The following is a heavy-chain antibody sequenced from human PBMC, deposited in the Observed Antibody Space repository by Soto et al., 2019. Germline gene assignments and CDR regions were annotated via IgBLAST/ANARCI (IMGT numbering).Heavy chain of an antibody. CDR3: ARDYDFWSGAYYFDY. D-gene: IGHD3-3*01. CDR1: GYTFTSYG. J-gene: IGHJ4*02. V-gene: IGHV1-18*01. Sequence: GASVKVSCKASGYTFTSYGISWVRQAPGQGLEWMGWISAYNGNTNYAQKLQGRVTMTTDTSTSTAYMELRSLRSDDTAVYYCARDYDFWSGAYYFDYWGQGTLVTVSS. CDR2: ISAYNGNT.